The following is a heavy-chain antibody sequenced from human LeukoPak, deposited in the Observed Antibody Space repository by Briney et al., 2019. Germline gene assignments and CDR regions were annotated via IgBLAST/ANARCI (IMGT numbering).Heavy chain of an antibody. CDR1: GGTFSSYT. J-gene: IGHJ4*02. V-gene: IGHV1-69*02. Sequence: ASVKVSCKASGGTFSSYTISWVRQAPGQGLEWMGRIIPILGIANYAQKLQGRVTMTTDTSTSTAYMELRSLRSDDTAVYYCARVLNPYCSSTSCYYLTFDYWGQGTLVTVSS. CDR2: IIPILGIA. D-gene: IGHD2-2*01. CDR3: ARVLNPYCSSTSCYYLTFDY.